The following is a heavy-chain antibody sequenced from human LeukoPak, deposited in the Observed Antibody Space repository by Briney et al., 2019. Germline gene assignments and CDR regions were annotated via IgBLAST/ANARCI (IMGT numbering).Heavy chain of an antibody. Sequence: QPGGSLRLSCAASGFTFSSYAMMWVRQAPGKGLDWVSTISVSGGSPNYADSVKGRFTISRDSSKNTLFLQMNSLRAEDTALYYCVIGLRECYFWSGYATWGKGSLLTVCS. CDR2: ISVSGGSP. D-gene: IGHD3-3*01. CDR1: GFTFSSYA. CDR3: VIGLRECYFWSGYAT. J-gene: IGHJ5*02. V-gene: IGHV3-23*01.